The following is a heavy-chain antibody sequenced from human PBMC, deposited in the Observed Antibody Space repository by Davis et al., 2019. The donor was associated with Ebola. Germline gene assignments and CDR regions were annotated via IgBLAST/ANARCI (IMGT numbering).Heavy chain of an antibody. V-gene: IGHV3-73*01. J-gene: IGHJ6*02. Sequence: GGSLRLSCAASGFTFSGSAMHWVRQASGKGLEWVGRLRSKANSYATAYAASVKGRFTIPRDDSKNTAYLQMNSLKTEDTAVYYCTRPAPYGYYYGMDVWGQGTTVTVSS. CDR1: GFTFSGSA. D-gene: IGHD4-17*01. CDR2: LRSKANSYAT. CDR3: TRPAPYGYYYGMDV.